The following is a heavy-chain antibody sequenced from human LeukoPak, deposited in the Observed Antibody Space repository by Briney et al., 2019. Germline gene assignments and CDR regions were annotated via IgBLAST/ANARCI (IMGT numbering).Heavy chain of an antibody. V-gene: IGHV1-18*01. J-gene: IGHJ3*02. CDR3: ARENPYCSGGSCYGVLAFDI. CDR2: ISAYNGNT. CDR1: GYTFTSYG. D-gene: IGHD2-15*01. Sequence: EASVKVSCKASGYTFTSYGISWVRQAPGQGLEWMGWISAYNGNTNYAQKLQGRVTMTTDTSTSTAYMELRSLRSDDTAVYYCARENPYCSGGSCYGVLAFDIWGQGTMVTVSS.